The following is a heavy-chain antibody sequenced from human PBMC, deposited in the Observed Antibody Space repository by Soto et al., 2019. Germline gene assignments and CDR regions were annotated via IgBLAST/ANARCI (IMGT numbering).Heavy chain of an antibody. J-gene: IGHJ3*01. CDR1: GDSVSNGDYY. D-gene: IGHD4-17*01. CDR2: IYYIVGP. V-gene: IGHV4-30-4*01. Sequence: SETLSLTCSASGDSVSNGDYYWSWIHHPPGKGLEWIGYIYYIVGPYYNPSLQSRVTISMDTSKNQVSLNLTSVTAADTAVYFCARDPYQDYGDSYSYYALADWGSGLTVTVS. CDR3: ARDPYQDYGDSYSYYALAD.